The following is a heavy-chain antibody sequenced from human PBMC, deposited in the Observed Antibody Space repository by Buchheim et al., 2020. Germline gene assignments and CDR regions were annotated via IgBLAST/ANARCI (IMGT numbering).Heavy chain of an antibody. J-gene: IGHJ4*02. V-gene: IGHV3-30*18. Sequence: QVQLVESGGGVVQPGRSLRLSCAASGFTFSSYGMHWVRQAPGKGLEWVAVISYDGSNKYYADSVKGRFTISRDNSKNTLYLQMNSLRAEDTAVYYCAKDGTAKLEWLSSYYFDYWGQGTL. CDR1: GFTFSSYG. D-gene: IGHD3-3*01. CDR3: AKDGTAKLEWLSSYYFDY. CDR2: ISYDGSNK.